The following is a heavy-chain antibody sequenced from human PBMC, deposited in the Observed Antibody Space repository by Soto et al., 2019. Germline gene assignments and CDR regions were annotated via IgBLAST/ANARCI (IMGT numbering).Heavy chain of an antibody. Sequence: EVQLVQSGAEVKKPGATVKISCKVSGYTFTDYYMHWVQQAPGKGLEWMGLVDPEDGETIYAEKLQGKVTKTGDTSTDTAYMELSSLRSEDTAVYYCATTFHPVVPAAMTTVTLVNYYGMDVWGQGTTVTVSS. CDR1: GYTFTDYY. V-gene: IGHV1-69-2*01. J-gene: IGHJ6*02. D-gene: IGHD2-2*01. CDR3: ATTFHPVVPAAMTTVTLVNYYGMDV. CDR2: VDPEDGET.